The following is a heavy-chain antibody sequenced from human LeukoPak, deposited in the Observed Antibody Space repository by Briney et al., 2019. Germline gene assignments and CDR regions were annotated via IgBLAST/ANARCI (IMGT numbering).Heavy chain of an antibody. Sequence: PGGSLRLSCAASGFTFSSYSMNWVRQAPGKGLEWVSSISGGGDSTNYAESVKGRFTISRDNSKNTLFLQMNSLTAEDTAIYYCAKDPLNWGTIYFDYWGQGTLVTVSS. J-gene: IGHJ4*02. D-gene: IGHD7-27*01. CDR2: ISGGGDST. V-gene: IGHV3-23*01. CDR3: AKDPLNWGTIYFDY. CDR1: GFTFSSYS.